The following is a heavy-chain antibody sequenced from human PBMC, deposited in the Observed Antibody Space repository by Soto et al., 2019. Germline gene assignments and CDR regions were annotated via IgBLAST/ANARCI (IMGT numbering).Heavy chain of an antibody. CDR3: ATESGSTYGYCDY. V-gene: IGHV4-30-4*01. CDR2: ISNSGST. J-gene: IGHJ4*02. CDR1: GGSVTSDEDY. Sequence: PSETLSLTCTVSGGSVTSDEDYWSWIRQSPGKGLEWIGYISNSGSTGYNPSLKTRLSMSVDRSKNQFTLRLTSVTAADTAVYFCATESGSTYGYCDYWGQGTQVTVSS. D-gene: IGHD4-17*01.